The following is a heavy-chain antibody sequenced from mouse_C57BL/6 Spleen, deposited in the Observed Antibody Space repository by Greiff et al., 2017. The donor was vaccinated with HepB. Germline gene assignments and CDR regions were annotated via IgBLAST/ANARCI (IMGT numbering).Heavy chain of an antibody. V-gene: IGHV5-6*01. D-gene: IGHD2-5*01. Sequence: EVQLVESGGDLVKPGGSLKLSCAASGFTFSSYGMSWVRQTPDKRLEWVATISSGGSYTYYPDSVKGRFTISRDNAKNTLYLQMSSLKSEDTAMYYCAREGKPYYSNYNAMDYWGQGTSVTVSS. CDR1: GFTFSSYG. J-gene: IGHJ4*01. CDR2: ISSGGSYT. CDR3: AREGKPYYSNYNAMDY.